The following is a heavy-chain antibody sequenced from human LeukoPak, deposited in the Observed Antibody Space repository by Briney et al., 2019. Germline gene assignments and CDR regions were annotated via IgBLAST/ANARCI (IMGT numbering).Heavy chain of an antibody. CDR1: GFTFSSYE. CDR3: AREWLFNGPHGAYYYYGMDI. V-gene: IGHV3-48*03. J-gene: IGHJ6*02. CDR2: VSSGAFTI. D-gene: IGHD2-21*01. Sequence: PGGSLRLSCTASGFTFSSYEMNWVRQAPGKGLEWVSYVSSGAFTIYYADSVKGRFTVSRDNAKNSLYLRMNSLRAEDTAVYYCAREWLFNGPHGAYYYYGMDIWGQGTTVTVSS.